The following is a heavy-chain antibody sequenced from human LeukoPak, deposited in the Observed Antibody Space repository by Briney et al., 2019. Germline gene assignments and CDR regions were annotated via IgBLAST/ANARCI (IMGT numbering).Heavy chain of an antibody. V-gene: IGHV3-9*01. D-gene: IGHD4-17*01. CDR2: INWNSGSI. CDR1: GFNLDDYA. Sequence: GGSLRLSCAASGFNLDDYAMHWVRQAAGKGLEWVSGINWNSGSIGYADSVKGRFTISRDNAKNSLYLQMNSLRAEDTALYYCAKDIGRGVTTRELRGPTGGDYWGQGTLVTVSS. J-gene: IGHJ4*02. CDR3: AKDIGRGVTTRELRGPTGGDY.